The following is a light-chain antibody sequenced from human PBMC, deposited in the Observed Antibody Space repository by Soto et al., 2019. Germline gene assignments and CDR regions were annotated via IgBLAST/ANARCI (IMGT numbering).Light chain of an antibody. CDR2: STS. CDR3: LLYNGGAWV. V-gene: IGLV7-43*01. J-gene: IGLJ3*02. Sequence: QAVVTQEPSLTVSPGGKVTLTCASSTGAVTSGYNPNWFQQKPGQAPRALIYSTSIKHSWTPARFSGSLLGGNAALTLSGVQPEDEAEYYCLLYNGGAWVFGGGTKVTVL. CDR1: TGAVTSGYN.